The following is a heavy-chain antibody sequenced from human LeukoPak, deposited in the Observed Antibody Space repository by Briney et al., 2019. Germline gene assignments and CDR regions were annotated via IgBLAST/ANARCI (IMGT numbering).Heavy chain of an antibody. V-gene: IGHV4-38-2*01. Sequence: SETLSLTCAVSGYSIRSGYYWGWIRQPPGKGLEWIGSINHSGSTYYNPSLKSRVTISIDTSKNQFSLNLSSVTAADTAVYYCSRGGNFDFWGQGTLVTVSS. J-gene: IGHJ4*02. CDR1: GYSIRSGYY. CDR2: INHSGST. CDR3: SRGGNFDF.